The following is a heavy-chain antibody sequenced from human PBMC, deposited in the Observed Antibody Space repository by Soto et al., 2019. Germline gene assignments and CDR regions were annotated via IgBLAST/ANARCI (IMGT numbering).Heavy chain of an antibody. D-gene: IGHD1-26*01. CDR3: DRDIFDDTGKYFDF. CDR1: GFSFSDYA. CDR2: IRTKIYRETT. J-gene: IGHJ4*02. V-gene: IGHV3-49*04. Sequence: GGSLRLSCTASGFSFSDYAVSWVRQAPGKGLEWVSSIRTKIYRETTQYAASVKGRFTISRDDSESTAYLQMNSLKTEDTAVYSCDRDIFDDTGKYFDFWGRGTLVTVSS.